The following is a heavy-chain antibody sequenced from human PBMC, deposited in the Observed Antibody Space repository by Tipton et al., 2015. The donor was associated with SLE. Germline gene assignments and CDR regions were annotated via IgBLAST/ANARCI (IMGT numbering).Heavy chain of an antibody. Sequence: TLFLTCTVSGGSISSGGYYWSWIRQHPGKGLEWIGYIYYSGSTYYNPSLKSRVTISVDTSKNQFSLKLSSVTAADTAVYYCAREGIYGGNGDFDLWGRGTLVTVSS. D-gene: IGHD4-23*01. CDR1: GGSISSGGYY. CDR3: AREGIYGGNGDFDL. V-gene: IGHV4-31*03. CDR2: IYYSGST. J-gene: IGHJ2*01.